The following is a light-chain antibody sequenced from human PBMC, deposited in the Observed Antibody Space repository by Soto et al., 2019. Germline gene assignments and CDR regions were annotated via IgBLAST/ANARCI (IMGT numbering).Light chain of an antibody. CDR1: QSVSSN. Sequence: EILMTQSPATLSVSPGERATLSCGASQSVSSNLAWYQQKPGQAPRLLIYGASTRATGIPARFSGSGSGTEFTLTISSLKSEDFAVYYCQQYNNWHIITFGHGTRLEIK. CDR2: GAS. V-gene: IGKV3-15*01. J-gene: IGKJ5*01. CDR3: QQYNNWHIIT.